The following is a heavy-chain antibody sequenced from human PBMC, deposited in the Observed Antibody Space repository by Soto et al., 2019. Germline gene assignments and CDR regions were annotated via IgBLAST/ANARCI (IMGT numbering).Heavy chain of an antibody. CDR1: GGTFSIYA. D-gene: IGHD2-2*01. V-gene: IGHV1-69*13. CDR3: ARVGDCSSTSCYARGAFDI. Sequence: ASVKVSCKASGGTFSIYAITWVRQAPGQGLEWMGGIIPIFGTANYAQKFQGRVTITADESTSTAYMELSSLRSEDTAVYYCARVGDCSSTSCYARGAFDIWGQGTMVTVSS. CDR2: IIPIFGTA. J-gene: IGHJ3*02.